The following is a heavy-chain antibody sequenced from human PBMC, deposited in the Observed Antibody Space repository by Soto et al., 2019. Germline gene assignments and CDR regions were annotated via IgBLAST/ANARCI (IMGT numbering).Heavy chain of an antibody. CDR1: GGSISSTNW. V-gene: IGHV4-4*02. J-gene: IGHJ4*02. Sequence: QVQLRQSGPGLVKPSGTLSLTCAVSGGSISSTNWWSWVRQSPGKGLEWIGEMYHSGSTNYNPSLRGRVTISVDKSNNQFSLKIRSVTAADTAIYYCATLPPRIELTVLPIPTWGQGTLVTFSS. CDR2: MYHSGST. D-gene: IGHD2-2*02. CDR3: ATLPPRIELTVLPIPT.